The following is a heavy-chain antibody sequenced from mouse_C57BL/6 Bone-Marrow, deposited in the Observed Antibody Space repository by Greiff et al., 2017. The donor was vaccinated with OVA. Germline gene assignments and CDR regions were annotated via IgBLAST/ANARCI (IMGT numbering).Heavy chain of an antibody. J-gene: IGHJ2*01. D-gene: IGHD2-5*01. V-gene: IGHV1-64*01. CDR2: IHPNSGST. CDR3: AKSVGYSNYDGFPH. CDR1: GYTFTSYW. Sequence: QVQLQQPGAELVKPGASVKLSCKASGYTFTSYWMHWVKQRPGQGLEWIGMIHPNSGSTNYNEKFKSKATLTVDKSSSTAYMQLSSLTSEDSAVYYGAKSVGYSNYDGFPHWGQGTTLTVSS.